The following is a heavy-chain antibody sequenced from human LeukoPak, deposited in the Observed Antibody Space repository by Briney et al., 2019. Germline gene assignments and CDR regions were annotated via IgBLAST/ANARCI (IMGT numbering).Heavy chain of an antibody. CDR1: GGSISSYY. CDR2: IYTSGST. CDR3: ARGQYYYGSGSCAKLDY. Sequence: NPSETLSLTCTVSGGSISSYYWSWVRQPAGKGLEWIGRIYTSGSTNYNPSLKSRVTMSVDTSKNQFSLKLSSVTAADTAVYYCARGQYYYGSGSCAKLDYWGQGTLVTVSS. J-gene: IGHJ4*02. D-gene: IGHD3-10*01. V-gene: IGHV4-4*07.